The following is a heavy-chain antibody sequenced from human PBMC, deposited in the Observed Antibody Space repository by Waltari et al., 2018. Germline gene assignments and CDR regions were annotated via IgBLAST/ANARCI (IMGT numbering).Heavy chain of an antibody. Sequence: QVHLEQSAAEVARPGSSVKVSCKSSGGPFNSLTITWVRQARGQGLEYMGRLIPKVKFIVYAQSVVGRLTFTADRSTSTAYMEVTSLRSDDSAIYYCAIYDGTYGLHVWGQGTTVIVSS. CDR3: AIYDGTYGLHV. CDR1: GGPFNSLT. J-gene: IGHJ6*02. D-gene: IGHD3-3*01. CDR2: LIPKVKFI. V-gene: IGHV1-69*02.